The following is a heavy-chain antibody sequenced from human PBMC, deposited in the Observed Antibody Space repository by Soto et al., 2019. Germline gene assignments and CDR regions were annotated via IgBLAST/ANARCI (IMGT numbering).Heavy chain of an antibody. J-gene: IGHJ4*02. CDR1: GLTVSTNP. D-gene: IGHD3-10*01. CDR2: IYTGGGT. CDR3: ARDGSGH. Sequence: EVQLVESGGGLVQPGGSLRLSCTASGLTVSTNPMSWVRQAPGKGLEWVSVIYTGGGTHYADSVKGRCTTSRENSKNTGNLQMNSLSPEDTAVYYCARDGSGHWGQGTLVTVSS. V-gene: IGHV3-66*01.